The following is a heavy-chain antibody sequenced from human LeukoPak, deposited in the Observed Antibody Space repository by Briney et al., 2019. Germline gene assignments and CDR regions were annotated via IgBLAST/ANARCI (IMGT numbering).Heavy chain of an antibody. Sequence: KPSETLSLTCTVSGGSISSSSYYWGWIRQPPGKGLEWIGSIYYSGSTYYNPSLKSRVTISVNTSKNQFSLKLSSVTAADTAVYYCAVVVAPYYFDYWGQGTLVTVSS. CDR2: IYYSGST. D-gene: IGHD3-22*01. V-gene: IGHV4-39*01. CDR3: AVVVAPYYFDY. CDR1: GGSISSSSYY. J-gene: IGHJ4*02.